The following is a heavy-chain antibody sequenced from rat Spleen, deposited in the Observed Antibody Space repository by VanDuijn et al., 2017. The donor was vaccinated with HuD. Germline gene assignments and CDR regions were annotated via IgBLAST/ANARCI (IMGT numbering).Heavy chain of an antibody. Sequence: EVQLVESGGGLVQPGRSMKLSCAASGLSFSNYGMAWVRQAPTKGLEWVASITNAAGKVHYPDSVKGRFTISRDTAQNTLYLQMNSPTSEDTATYYCARHNVTTGDYFDYWGQGVMVTVSS. CDR2: ITNAAGKV. CDR1: GLSFSNYG. CDR3: ARHNVTTGDYFDY. D-gene: IGHD1-10*01. V-gene: IGHV5S13*01. J-gene: IGHJ2*01.